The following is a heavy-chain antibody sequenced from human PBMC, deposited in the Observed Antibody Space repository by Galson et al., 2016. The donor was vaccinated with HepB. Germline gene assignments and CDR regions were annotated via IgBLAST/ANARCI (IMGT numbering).Heavy chain of an antibody. V-gene: IGHV1-46*01. Sequence: SVKVSCKASGYSFTSYYMHWVRQAPGQGLEWMGIINPSGGTTRYAQKFQGRVTMTSDTSTSTVYMEVSSLRSDDTAMYYCAIFTGRRYFELWGRGTLVTVSS. CDR3: AIFTGRRYFEL. D-gene: IGHD3-16*01. CDR1: GYSFTSYY. CDR2: INPSGGTT. J-gene: IGHJ2*01.